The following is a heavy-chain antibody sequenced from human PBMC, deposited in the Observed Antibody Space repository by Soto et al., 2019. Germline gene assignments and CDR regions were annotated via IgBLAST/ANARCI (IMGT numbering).Heavy chain of an antibody. CDR1: GGSISSGGYS. J-gene: IGHJ4*02. D-gene: IGHD3-22*01. CDR2: IYHSGST. CDR3: ARLVYDRSGYRPG. Sequence: PSGTLSLTCAVSGGSISSGGYSWSWIRQPPGKGLEWIGYIYHSGSTYYNPSLKSRVTISVDRSKNQFSLKLSSVTAADTAVYYCARLVYDRSGYRPGWGPGTLVTVSS. V-gene: IGHV4-30-2*01.